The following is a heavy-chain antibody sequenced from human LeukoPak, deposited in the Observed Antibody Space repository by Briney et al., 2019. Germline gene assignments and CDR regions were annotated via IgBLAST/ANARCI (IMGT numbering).Heavy chain of an antibody. J-gene: IGHJ4*02. CDR2: INQDGSQK. Sequence: EWVANINQDGSQKYYVDSVKGRFTISRDNAKSSLYLQMNSLRAEDTAVYYCARDKVGGSFDYWGQGALVTVSS. V-gene: IGHV3-7*01. D-gene: IGHD6-19*01. CDR3: ARDKVGGSFDY.